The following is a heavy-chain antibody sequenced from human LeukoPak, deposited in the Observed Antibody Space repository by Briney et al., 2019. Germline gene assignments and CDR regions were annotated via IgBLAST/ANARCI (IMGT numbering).Heavy chain of an antibody. V-gene: IGHV1-8*01. J-gene: IGHJ3*02. D-gene: IGHD6-6*01. CDR2: MNPNSGNT. Sequence: ASVKVSCKASGYTFTSYDINWVRQATGQGLEWMGWMNPNSGNTGYAQKFQGRVTMTRNTSISTAYMELSSLRSEDTAVYYCAGTNRQYSSSYDDAFDIWGQGTMVTVSS. CDR3: AGTNRQYSSSYDDAFDI. CDR1: GYTFTSYD.